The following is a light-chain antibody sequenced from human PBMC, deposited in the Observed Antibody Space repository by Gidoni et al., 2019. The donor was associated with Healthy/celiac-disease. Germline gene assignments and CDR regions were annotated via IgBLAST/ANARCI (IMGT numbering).Light chain of an antibody. V-gene: IGKV3-20*01. CDR3: QQYGSSPRT. J-gene: IGKJ1*01. Sequence: EIVLTQSPGTLSLSPGERATLSCWASQSVSSSYLAWYQQKPGQAPRLLIYGASSRATGIPDRFSGSGSGTDFTLTITRLEPEDFAVYYCQQYGSSPRTFGQXTKVEIK. CDR1: QSVSSSY. CDR2: GAS.